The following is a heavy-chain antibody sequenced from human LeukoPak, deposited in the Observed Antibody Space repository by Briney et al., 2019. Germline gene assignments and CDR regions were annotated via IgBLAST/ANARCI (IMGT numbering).Heavy chain of an antibody. CDR2: IYPYDSDT. J-gene: IGHJ4*02. Sequence: GESLKISCKGSRDSFTNYWIGWVRQMPGKGLEWMGLIYPYDSDTRYSPSFQGQVTISVDKSISTAYLQWTSLKASDTALYFCARGPDGTYYFDSWGQGTLVSVSS. V-gene: IGHV5-51*01. D-gene: IGHD1-14*01. CDR3: ARGPDGTYYFDS. CDR1: RDSFTNYW.